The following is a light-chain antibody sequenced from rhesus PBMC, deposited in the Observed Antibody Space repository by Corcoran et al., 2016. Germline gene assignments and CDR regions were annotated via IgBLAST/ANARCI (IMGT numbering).Light chain of an antibody. Sequence: DIVMTQTPLSLSVTPGEPASISCRSSQSLLHSNGYTYLHWYLQKPGQSPQLLIYEVSNRASGVPDRFSGSGSGTDLKLKISRVEADDVGVYYCEQTLQTISTFGPGTKLDIK. V-gene: IGKV2-78*01. CDR3: EQTLQTIST. CDR2: EVS. CDR1: QSLLHSNGYTY. J-gene: IGKJ3*01.